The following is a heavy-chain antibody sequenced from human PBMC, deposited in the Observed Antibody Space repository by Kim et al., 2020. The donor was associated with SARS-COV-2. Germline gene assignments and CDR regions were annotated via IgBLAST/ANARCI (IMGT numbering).Heavy chain of an antibody. CDR2: ISYDGSNK. Sequence: GGSLRLSCAASGFTFSSYGMHWVRQAPGKGLEWVAVISYDGSNKYYADSVKGRFTISRDNSKNTLYLQMNSLRAEDTAVYYCAKVVATIYYYYGMDVWGQGTTATVSS. V-gene: IGHV3-30*18. D-gene: IGHD5-12*01. J-gene: IGHJ6*02. CDR3: AKVVATIYYYYGMDV. CDR1: GFTFSSYG.